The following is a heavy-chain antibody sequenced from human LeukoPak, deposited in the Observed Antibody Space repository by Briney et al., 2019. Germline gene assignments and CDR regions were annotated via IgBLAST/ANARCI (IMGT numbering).Heavy chain of an antibody. CDR1: GGSFSGYY. Sequence: SETVSLTCAVYGGSFSGYYWSWIRQPPGKGLEWIGEINHSGSTNYNPSLKSRVTISVDTSKNQFSLKLSSVTAADTAVYYCARGFITMVRGVIHLQYYFDYWGQGTLVTVSS. J-gene: IGHJ4*02. V-gene: IGHV4-34*01. CDR3: ARGFITMVRGVIHLQYYFDY. D-gene: IGHD3-10*01. CDR2: INHSGST.